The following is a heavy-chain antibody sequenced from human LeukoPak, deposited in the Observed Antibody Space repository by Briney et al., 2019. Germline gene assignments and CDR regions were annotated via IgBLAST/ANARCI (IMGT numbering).Heavy chain of an antibody. Sequence: GGSLRLSCAASGFTFSGYEMNWVRQAPGKGVKWVSYITSSSSTIYYTDSVKGRFTVSRDNAKNSLYLQMNSLRAEDTAVYYCARGRDYFDYWGQGTLVTVSS. CDR2: ITSSSSTI. V-gene: IGHV3-48*03. CDR3: ARGRDYFDY. J-gene: IGHJ4*02. CDR1: GFTFSGYE.